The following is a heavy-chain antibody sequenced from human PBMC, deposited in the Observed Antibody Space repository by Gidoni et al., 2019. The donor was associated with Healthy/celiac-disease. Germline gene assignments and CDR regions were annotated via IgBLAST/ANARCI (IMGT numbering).Heavy chain of an antibody. CDR3: AHSRYSSGSPGYYFDY. D-gene: IGHD6-19*01. CDR1: GFPLSTSGVG. Sequence: QITLKESGPTLVKPTQTLTLTCTFSGFPLSTSGVGVGWIRQPPGKALEWLALIYWNDDKRYSPSLKSRLTITKDTSKNQVVLTMTNMDPVDTATYYCAHSRYSSGSPGYYFDYWGQGTLVTVSS. CDR2: IYWNDDK. V-gene: IGHV2-5*01. J-gene: IGHJ4*02.